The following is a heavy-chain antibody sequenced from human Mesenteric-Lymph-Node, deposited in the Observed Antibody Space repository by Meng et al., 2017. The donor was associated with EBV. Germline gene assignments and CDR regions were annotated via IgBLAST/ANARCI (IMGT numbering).Heavy chain of an antibody. CDR2: ISAYNGNT. J-gene: IGHJ5*02. V-gene: IGHV1-18*01. D-gene: IGHD6-13*01. CDR1: GYTFTRYG. CDR3: ARDDYSSSWYWFDP. Sequence: VQLVQSGSEVKKPGASVKGSCKASGYTFTRYGITWVRQAPGQGLEWMGWISAYNGNTNYAQKLQGRVTMTTDTSTSTAYMELRSLRSDDTAVYYCARDDYSSSWYWFDPWGQGTLVTVSS.